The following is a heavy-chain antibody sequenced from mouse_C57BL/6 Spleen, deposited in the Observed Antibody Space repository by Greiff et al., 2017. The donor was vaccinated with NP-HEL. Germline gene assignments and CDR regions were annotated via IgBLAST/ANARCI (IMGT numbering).Heavy chain of an antibody. CDR1: GFTFSSYA. CDR3: TRAHSIYFDY. D-gene: IGHD2-10*02. V-gene: IGHV5-9-1*02. CDR2: ISSGGDYI. Sequence: EVQGVESGEGLVKPGGSLKLSCAASGFTFSSYAMSWVRQTPEKRLEWVAYISSGGDYIYYADTVKGRFTISRDNARNTLYLQLSSLKSEDTAMYYCTRAHSIYFDYWGQGTTLTVSS. J-gene: IGHJ2*01.